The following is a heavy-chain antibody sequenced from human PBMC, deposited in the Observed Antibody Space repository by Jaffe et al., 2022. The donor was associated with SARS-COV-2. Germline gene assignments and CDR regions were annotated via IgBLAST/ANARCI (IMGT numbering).Heavy chain of an antibody. CDR3: AKGGWEPETSTTAFDI. V-gene: IGHV3-23*01. D-gene: IGHD1-26*01. CDR1: GFTFSSHA. CDR2: ISTNGGST. Sequence: EVQLLESGGALVQPGGSLRLSCAASGFTFSSHAMSWVRQPPGKGLEWVSVISTNGGSTYYASSVKGRFTISRDNSKNALFLQINSLGAEDTAIYYCAKGGWEPETSTTAFDIWGQGTMVTVSS. J-gene: IGHJ3*02.